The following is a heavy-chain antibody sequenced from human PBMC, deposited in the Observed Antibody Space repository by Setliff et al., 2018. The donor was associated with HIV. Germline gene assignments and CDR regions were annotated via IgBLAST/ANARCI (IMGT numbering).Heavy chain of an antibody. CDR1: GDSINSGDYY. CDR3: ARADSSSWFFATFDI. CDR2: IYHSGST. J-gene: IGHJ3*02. D-gene: IGHD6-13*01. V-gene: IGHV4-30-4*01. Sequence: SETLSLTCTVSGDSINSGDYYWSWIRQPPGKGLEWIGYIYHSGSTHYNPSLNSRVAFSVDTSKNQFSLKLYPVTVADTAFYYCARADSSSWFFATFDIWGQGTMVTVS.